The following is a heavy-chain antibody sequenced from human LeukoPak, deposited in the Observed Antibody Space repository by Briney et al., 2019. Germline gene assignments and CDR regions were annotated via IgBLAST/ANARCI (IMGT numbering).Heavy chain of an antibody. V-gene: IGHV3-23*01. CDR3: ARDSIPRSGSSYAPPEYFQH. CDR2: ISGSGGST. D-gene: IGHD3-22*01. J-gene: IGHJ1*01. CDR1: GFTFSSYA. Sequence: PGGSLRLSCAASGFTFSSYAMSWVRQAPGKGLEWVSAISGSGGSTYYADSVKGRFTISRDNSKNTLYLQMNSLRAEDTAVYYCARDSIPRSGSSYAPPEYFQHWGQGTLVTVSS.